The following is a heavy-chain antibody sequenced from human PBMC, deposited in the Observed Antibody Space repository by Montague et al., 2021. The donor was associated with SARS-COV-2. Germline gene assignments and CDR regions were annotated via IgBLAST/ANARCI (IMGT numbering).Heavy chain of an antibody. J-gene: IGHJ4*02. Sequence: SETLSLTCTVYDGSVISTYPHWHWVRQSPGRGLEWIGGHLFHIDTADYNASLRSRVTISVDTSKNQFSLKLTSVTAADTAVYYCKRGIDSYKTGYWGQGIQVTVSS. V-gene: IGHV4-61*01. CDR2: LFHIDTA. D-gene: IGHD6-13*01. CDR3: KRGIDSYKTGY. CDR1: DGSVISTYPH.